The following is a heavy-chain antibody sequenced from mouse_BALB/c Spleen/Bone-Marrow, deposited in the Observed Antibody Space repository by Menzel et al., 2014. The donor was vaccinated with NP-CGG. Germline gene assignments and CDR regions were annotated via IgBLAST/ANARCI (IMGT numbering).Heavy chain of an antibody. Sequence: VQLQQSGAELVKPGASVKLSCKASGYTFTSYWMHWVKQRPGQGLEWIGEIDPSGSYTNYNQKFKGKATLTVDKSSSTAYMQLSSLTSEDSAVYYCASYYGYDEGFAYWGQGTLVTVSA. CDR2: IDPSGSYT. D-gene: IGHD2-2*01. J-gene: IGHJ3*01. CDR3: ASYYGYDEGFAY. CDR1: GYTFTSYW. V-gene: IGHV1-69*02.